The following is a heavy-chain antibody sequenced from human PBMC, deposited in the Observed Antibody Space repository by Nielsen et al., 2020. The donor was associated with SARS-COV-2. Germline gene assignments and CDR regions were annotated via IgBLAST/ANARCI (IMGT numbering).Heavy chain of an antibody. V-gene: IGHV7-4-1*02. Sequence: WVRQAPGQGLEWMGWINTNTGNPTYAQGFTGRFVFSLDTSVSTAYLQISSLKAEDTAVYYCARDLVAVAGNWFDPWGQGTLVTVSS. D-gene: IGHD6-19*01. CDR3: ARDLVAVAGNWFDP. CDR2: INTNTGNP. J-gene: IGHJ5*02.